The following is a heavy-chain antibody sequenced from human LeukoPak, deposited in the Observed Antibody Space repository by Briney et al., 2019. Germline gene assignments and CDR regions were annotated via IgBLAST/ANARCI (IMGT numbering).Heavy chain of an antibody. J-gene: IGHJ4*02. Sequence: PGGSLRLSCAAAEFIFSSHAMHWVRQAPGKGLEWVSFIYSDNTHYSDSVKGRFTISRDNSKNTLYLQMNSLRAEDTAVYYCARRAGAYSHPYDYWGQGTLVTVSS. CDR3: ARRAGAYSHPYDY. D-gene: IGHD4/OR15-4a*01. V-gene: IGHV3-53*01. CDR1: EFIFSSHA. CDR2: IYSDNT.